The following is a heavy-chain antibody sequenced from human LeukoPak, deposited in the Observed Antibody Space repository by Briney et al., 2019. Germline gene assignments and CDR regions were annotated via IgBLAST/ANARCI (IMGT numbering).Heavy chain of an antibody. D-gene: IGHD5-18*01. CDR1: GGSISSYY. Sequence: ASETLSLTCTVSGGSISSYYWSWIRQPPGKGLEWIGYIYYSGSTNYNPSLKSRVTISVDTSKNQFSLKLSSVIAADTAVYYCARSGYSYGYPYYYYGMDVWGQGTTVTVSS. J-gene: IGHJ6*02. CDR3: ARSGYSYGYPYYYYGMDV. V-gene: IGHV4-59*01. CDR2: IYYSGST.